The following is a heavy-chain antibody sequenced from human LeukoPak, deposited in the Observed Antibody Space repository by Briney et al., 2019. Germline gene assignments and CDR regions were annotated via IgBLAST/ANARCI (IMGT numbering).Heavy chain of an antibody. Sequence: GGSLRLSCAASGFTVSSNYMSWVRQAPGKGLEWVSVIYSGGSTYYADSVKGRFTISRDNSKNTLYLQMNSLRAEDTAVYYCARDTYCSSTSCRFDYWGQGTLVTVSS. CDR1: GFTVSSNY. CDR3: ARDTYCSSTSCRFDY. J-gene: IGHJ4*02. CDR2: IYSGGST. D-gene: IGHD2-2*01. V-gene: IGHV3-66*01.